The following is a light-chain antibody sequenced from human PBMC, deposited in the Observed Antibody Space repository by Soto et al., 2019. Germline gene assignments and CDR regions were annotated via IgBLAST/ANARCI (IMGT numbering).Light chain of an antibody. V-gene: IGLV2-11*01. J-gene: IGLJ1*01. CDR3: CSYAGSYTSSV. Sequence: QSALTQPRSVSGSPGQSVTISCTGTSSDVGGYNYVSWYQQHPGKAPKLMIYDVSKRPSGVPDRFSGSKSGNTASLAISGLQAEYEADYYCCSYAGSYTSSVFGTGNKLTVL. CDR2: DVS. CDR1: SSDVGGYNY.